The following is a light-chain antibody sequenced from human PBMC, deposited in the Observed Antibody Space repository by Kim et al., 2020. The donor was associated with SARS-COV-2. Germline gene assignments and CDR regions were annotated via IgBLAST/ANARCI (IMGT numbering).Light chain of an antibody. CDR3: QQLNTYPRT. J-gene: IGKJ1*01. Sequence: AYVGDSVTIPCRARQSMRTDLACDPQKPGKAPKLLIYAASTLQSGVPSRFSGSGSATDFTLTISSLQPEDFASYYCQQLNTYPRTFGPGTKVDIK. CDR1: QSMRTD. CDR2: AAS. V-gene: IGKV1-9*01.